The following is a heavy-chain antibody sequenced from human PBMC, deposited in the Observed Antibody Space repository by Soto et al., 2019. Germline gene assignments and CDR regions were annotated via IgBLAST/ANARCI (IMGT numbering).Heavy chain of an antibody. CDR1: GFTLSGYA. CDR2: ISSNGVGT. D-gene: IGHD6-6*01. CDR3: XXXARPDFYYMDV. J-gene: IGHJ6*03. V-gene: IGHV3-64*01. Sequence: EVQLAESGGGLAQPGGSLRLSCAASGFTLSGYAMDCVRQAPGKGLEYVSGISSNGVGTYYANSVQGRFTISRDNSKNTVYLXXXXXXXEDXXXXXXXXXARPDFYYMDVWGKGTTVTVSS.